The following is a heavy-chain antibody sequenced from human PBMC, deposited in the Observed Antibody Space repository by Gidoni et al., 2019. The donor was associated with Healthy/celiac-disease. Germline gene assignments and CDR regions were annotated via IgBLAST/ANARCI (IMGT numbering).Heavy chain of an antibody. Sequence: EVQLLESGGGLVQPGGSLRLPCAASGFTFSSYAMSWVRQAPGKGLEWVSAISGSGGSTYYADSVKGRFTISRDNSKNTLYLQMNSLRAEDTAVYYWATERGAVVRRLDYWGQGTLVTVSS. CDR1: GFTFSSYA. CDR3: ATERGAVVRRLDY. V-gene: IGHV3-23*01. D-gene: IGHD2-21*01. CDR2: ISGSGGST. J-gene: IGHJ4*02.